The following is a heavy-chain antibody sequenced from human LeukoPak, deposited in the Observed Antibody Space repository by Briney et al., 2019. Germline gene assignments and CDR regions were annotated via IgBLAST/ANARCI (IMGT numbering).Heavy chain of an antibody. CDR1: VFTFTNYD. CDR3: AKDGVGGYFDY. Sequence: AGGPLRLSCAASVFTFTNYDIQCVRQAPGKALEWVAIISYDGSNKYYADSVKGRFTISRDNSKNTLYLQMNSLRAEDTAVYYCAKDGVGGYFDYWGQGNLVTVSS. J-gene: IGHJ4*02. D-gene: IGHD3-16*01. CDR2: ISYDGSNK. V-gene: IGHV3-30*18.